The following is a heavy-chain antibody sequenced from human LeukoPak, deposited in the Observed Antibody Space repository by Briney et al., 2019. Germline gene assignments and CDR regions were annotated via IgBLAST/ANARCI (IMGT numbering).Heavy chain of an antibody. CDR3: AMLGYCSGGSCYQPAEYFQH. J-gene: IGHJ1*01. D-gene: IGHD2-15*01. V-gene: IGHV1-69*01. CDR2: IIPIFGTA. Sequence: SVKVSCTASGGTFSSHAISWVRQAPGQGLEWMGGIIPIFGTANYAQKFQGRVTITADESTSTAYMELSSLRSEDTAVYYCAMLGYCSGGSCYQPAEYFQHWGQGTLVTVSS. CDR1: GGTFSSHA.